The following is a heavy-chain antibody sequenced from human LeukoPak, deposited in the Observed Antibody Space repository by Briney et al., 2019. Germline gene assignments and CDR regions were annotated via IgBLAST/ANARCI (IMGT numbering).Heavy chain of an antibody. CDR2: IWYHGNEI. Sequence: GRSLRLSCAASGFTFSSFGMHWVRKAPGKGLEWVAVIWYHGNEIHYVDSVKGRFTISRGNFRNTLYLQMDSLRVEDSAIYYCVRGSGGNGYGYWGDNWGQGTLVTVSS. J-gene: IGHJ4*02. CDR1: GFTFSSFG. V-gene: IGHV3-33*01. CDR3: VRGSGGNGYGYWGDN. D-gene: IGHD5-12*01.